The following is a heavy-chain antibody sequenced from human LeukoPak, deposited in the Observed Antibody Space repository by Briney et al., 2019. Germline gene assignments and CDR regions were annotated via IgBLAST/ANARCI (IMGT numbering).Heavy chain of an antibody. J-gene: IGHJ4*02. D-gene: IGHD2/OR15-2a*01. V-gene: IGHV3-30*18. CDR1: GFTFSSYG. CDR3: AKDGTSYYYIYY. Sequence: GRSLRLSCAASGFTFSSYGMHWVRQAPGKGLEWVAVISYDGSNKYYADSVKGRFTISRDNSKNTLYLQMNSLRAEDTAVYYCAKDGTSYYYIYYWGQGTLVTVSS. CDR2: ISYDGSNK.